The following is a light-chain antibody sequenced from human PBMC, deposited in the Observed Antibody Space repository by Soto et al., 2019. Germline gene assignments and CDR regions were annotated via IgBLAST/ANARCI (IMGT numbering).Light chain of an antibody. CDR3: QQYGRSGT. V-gene: IGKV3-20*01. J-gene: IGKJ1*01. CDR1: QSLSSTY. CDR2: GAS. Sequence: LTLSHGPLSLSLADGSTLSCRSIQSLSSTYLAWYQQKPGQAPRLLIYGASNRATGIPDRFSGSGSGTDFTLTISRLEPEDFAVYYCQQYGRSGTFGQGTKVDI.